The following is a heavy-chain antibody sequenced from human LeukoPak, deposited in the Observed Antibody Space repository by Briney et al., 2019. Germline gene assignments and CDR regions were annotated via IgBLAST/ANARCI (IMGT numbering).Heavy chain of an antibody. CDR2: IWYDGSNK. V-gene: IGHV3-33*06. Sequence: PGGSLRLSCAASGFTFTSYGMHWVRQAPGKGLEWVAVIWYDGSNKYYADSVKGRFTISRDNSKNTLYLQMNSLRAEDTAVYYCAKGSYTTGWYYYLDLWGQGALVTVSS. CDR3: AKGSYTTGWYYYLDL. CDR1: GFTFTSYG. D-gene: IGHD6-19*01. J-gene: IGHJ1*01.